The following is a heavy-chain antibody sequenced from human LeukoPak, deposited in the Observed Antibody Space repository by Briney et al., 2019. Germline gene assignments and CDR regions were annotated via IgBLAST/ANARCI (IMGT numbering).Heavy chain of an antibody. V-gene: IGHV3-23*01. D-gene: IGHD6-6*01. CDR1: GFTFSSYA. CDR3: AIIEYSSPSGEVDP. Sequence: PGGSLRLSCAASGFTFSSYAMSWVRQAPGKGLEWVSAISGSGGSTYYADSVKGRFTISRDNSKNTLYLQMNSLRAEDTAVYYCAIIEYSSPSGEVDPWGQGTLVTV. J-gene: IGHJ5*02. CDR2: ISGSGGST.